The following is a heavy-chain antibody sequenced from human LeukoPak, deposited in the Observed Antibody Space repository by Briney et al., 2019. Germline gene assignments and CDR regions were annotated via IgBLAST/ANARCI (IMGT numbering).Heavy chain of an antibody. V-gene: IGHV3-48*03. CDR2: ITKRSRVI. Sequence: GGSLRLSCAASGFTFSDYDMNWFRQTPGKGLEGVSTITKRSRVIYYADSVKGRFTISRDNANDLLFLQMDSLRLDDTALYYCAREDGDYGYDYYFDSWGQGTRVTVSS. D-gene: IGHD3-22*01. J-gene: IGHJ5*01. CDR3: AREDGDYGYDYYFDS. CDR1: GFTFSDYD.